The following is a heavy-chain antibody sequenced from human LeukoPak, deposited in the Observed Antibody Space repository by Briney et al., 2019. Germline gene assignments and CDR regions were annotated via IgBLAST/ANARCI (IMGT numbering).Heavy chain of an antibody. CDR3: SRESGPFSPFDF. V-gene: IGHV4-4*02. CDR2: ISLRGLT. CDR1: GGSISGTNW. J-gene: IGHJ4*02. Sequence: KASETLSLTCGVSGGSISGTNWWSWVRQPPGQGLEWIGEISLRGLTNYNPSLRSRLTMSLDESKNQVSLNLTSVTAADTAVYYCSRESGPFSPFDFWGQGTLVTVSS. D-gene: IGHD1-26*01.